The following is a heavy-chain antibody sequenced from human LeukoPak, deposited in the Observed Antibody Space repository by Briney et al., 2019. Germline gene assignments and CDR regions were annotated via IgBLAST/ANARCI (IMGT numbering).Heavy chain of an antibody. D-gene: IGHD2-15*01. CDR2: INPNSGGT. Sequence: EASVKVSCKASGYTFTGYYMHWVRQAPGQGLEWMGWINPNSGGTNYAQKFQGRVTMTRDTSISTAYMELSRLRSDDTAVYYCASRPSVVVVAAYYFDYWGQGTLVTVSS. V-gene: IGHV1-2*02. CDR3: ASRPSVVVVAAYYFDY. J-gene: IGHJ4*02. CDR1: GYTFTGYY.